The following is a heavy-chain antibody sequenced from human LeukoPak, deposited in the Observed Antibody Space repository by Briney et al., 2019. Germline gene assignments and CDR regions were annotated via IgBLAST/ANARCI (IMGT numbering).Heavy chain of an antibody. CDR3: AHLAGDYSGSYPPDAFDI. CDR1: GGTFSSYA. D-gene: IGHD1-26*01. J-gene: IGHJ3*02. Sequence: AVKVSCKASGGTFSSYAISWVRQAPGQGLEWMGGIIPIFGTANYAQKFQGRVTITTDESTSTAYMELSSLRSEDTALYYCAHLAGDYSGSYPPDAFDIWGQGTMVTVSS. V-gene: IGHV1-69*05. CDR2: IIPIFGTA.